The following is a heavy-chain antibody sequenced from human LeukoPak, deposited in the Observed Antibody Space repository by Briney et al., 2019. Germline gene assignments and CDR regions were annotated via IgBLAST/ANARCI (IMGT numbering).Heavy chain of an antibody. D-gene: IGHD3-9*01. CDR1: GYMFNIYG. V-gene: IGHV1-18*01. J-gene: IGHJ4*02. CDR2: TSVNNGDT. Sequence: GASVKVSCKASGYMFNIYGISWVRQAPGQVLEWMAWTSVNNGDTKYGQKFQGRVTVTTDTSTSTVYLELRRLRPDDTAVYYCVRDQYLNVMTGFDDWGQGTLVTVSS. CDR3: VRDQYLNVMTGFDD.